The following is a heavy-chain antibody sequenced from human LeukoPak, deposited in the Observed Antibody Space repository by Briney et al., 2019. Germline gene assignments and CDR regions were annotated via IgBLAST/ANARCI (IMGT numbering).Heavy chain of an antibody. CDR2: IYHSGST. CDR3: ARSSVAAAGYFDY. V-gene: IGHV4-30-2*01. CDR1: GGSISSGGYS. Sequence: SETLSLTCAVSGGSISSGGYSWSWIRQPPGKGLEWIGYIYHSGSTYYNPSLKSRVTISVDRSNNQFSLKLSSVTAADTAVYYCARSSVAAAGYFDYWGQGTLVTVSS. D-gene: IGHD6-13*01. J-gene: IGHJ4*02.